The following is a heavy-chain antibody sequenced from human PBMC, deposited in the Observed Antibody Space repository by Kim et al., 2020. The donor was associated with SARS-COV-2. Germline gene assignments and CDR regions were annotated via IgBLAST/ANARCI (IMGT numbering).Heavy chain of an antibody. Sequence: SETLSLTCTVSGGSISSYYWSWIRQPPGKGLEWIGYIYYSGSTNYNPSLKSRVTISVDTSKNQFSLKLSSVTAADTAVYYCARGTMVRGPGGYYYGMDVWGQGTTVTVSS. V-gene: IGHV4-59*01. CDR3: ARGTMVRGPGGYYYGMDV. CDR2: IYYSGST. J-gene: IGHJ6*02. CDR1: GGSISSYY. D-gene: IGHD3-10*01.